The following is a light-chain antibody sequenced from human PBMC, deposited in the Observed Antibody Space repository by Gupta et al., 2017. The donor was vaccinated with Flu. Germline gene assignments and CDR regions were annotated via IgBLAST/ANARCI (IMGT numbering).Light chain of an antibody. Sequence: SPSTLSASVGSRGTITCRASQSISSWLAWYQQKPGKAPKLLIYKASSLESGVPSRFSGSGSGTEFTLTISGLQPDDFATYYCQQYNSYWTFGQGTKVEIK. CDR3: QQYNSYWT. CDR1: QSISSW. V-gene: IGKV1-5*03. J-gene: IGKJ1*01. CDR2: KAS.